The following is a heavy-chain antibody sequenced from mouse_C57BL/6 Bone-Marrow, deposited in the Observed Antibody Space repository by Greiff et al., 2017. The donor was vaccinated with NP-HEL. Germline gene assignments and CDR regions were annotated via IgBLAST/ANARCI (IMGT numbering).Heavy chain of an antibody. V-gene: IGHV1-69*01. CDR3: AILLYYYGSSYWYFDV. J-gene: IGHJ1*03. CDR1: GYTFTSYW. Sequence: QVQLQQPGAELVMPGASVKLSCKASGYTFTSYWMHWVKQRPGQGLEWIGEIDPSDSYTNYNQKLKGKSTLTVDKSSSTAYMQLSSLTSEDSAVYYCAILLYYYGSSYWYFDVWGTGTTVTVSS. D-gene: IGHD1-1*01. CDR2: IDPSDSYT.